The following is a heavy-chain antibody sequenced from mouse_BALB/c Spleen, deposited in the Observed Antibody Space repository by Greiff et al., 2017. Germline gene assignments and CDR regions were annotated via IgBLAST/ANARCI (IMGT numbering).Heavy chain of an antibody. V-gene: IGHV6-6*02. D-gene: IGHD1-1*01. CDR2: IRFKSNNYAT. J-gene: IGHJ2*01. CDR3: SRYYDGSRHLYYFDY. Sequence: EVKLLESGGGLVQPGGSMKLSCVASGFTFSNYWMNWVRQSPEKGLEWVAEIRFKSNNYATHYAESVKGRFTISRDDSKSSVYLQMNNLRAEDTGIYYCSRYYDGSRHLYYFDYWGQGTTLTVSS. CDR1: GFTFSNYW.